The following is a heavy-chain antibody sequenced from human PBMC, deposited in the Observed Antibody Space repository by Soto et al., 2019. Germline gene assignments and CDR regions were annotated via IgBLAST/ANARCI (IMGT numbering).Heavy chain of an antibody. CDR2: MNPNSGNT. V-gene: IGHV1-8*01. Sequence: QVQLVQSGAEVKKPGASVQVSCKASGYTVTSYDINCVRQATGQGLEWMVWMNPNSGNTGYAQKFQGRVTMTRNTSISTAYMELSSLRSEDTAVYYCAMTLYGDNVDYWGQGTLVTVSS. CDR3: AMTLYGDNVDY. D-gene: IGHD4-17*01. J-gene: IGHJ4*02. CDR1: GYTVTSYD.